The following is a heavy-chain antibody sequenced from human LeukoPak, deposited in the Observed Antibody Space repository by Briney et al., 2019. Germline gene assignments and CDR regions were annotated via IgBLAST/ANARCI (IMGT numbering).Heavy chain of an antibody. CDR2: IYYSGST. V-gene: IGHV4-59*12. Sequence: SETLSLTCTVSGGSISSYYWSWIRQPPGKGLEWIGYIYYSGSTNYNPSLKSRVTISVDTSKNQFSLKLSSVTAADTAVFYCARENIVAVIAATGWFDPWGQGTLVTVSS. J-gene: IGHJ5*02. CDR1: GGSISSYY. D-gene: IGHD2-15*01. CDR3: ARENIVAVIAATGWFDP.